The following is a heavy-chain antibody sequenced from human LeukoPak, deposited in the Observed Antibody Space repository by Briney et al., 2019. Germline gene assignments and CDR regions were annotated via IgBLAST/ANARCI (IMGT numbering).Heavy chain of an antibody. CDR2: IYYTGST. V-gene: IGHV4-59*01. D-gene: IGHD3-3*01. CDR3: ARQQRDALFGVVMGFGFDY. J-gene: IGHJ4*02. CDR1: GASISRYY. Sequence: SETLSLTCAVSGASISRYYWRWIRLPPGKGLQCIGHIYYTGSTNYHPSLRSRVTMSVHTSKNQFSLNLNSVTAADTAVYYCARQQRDALFGVVMGFGFDYWGQRILVTVSS.